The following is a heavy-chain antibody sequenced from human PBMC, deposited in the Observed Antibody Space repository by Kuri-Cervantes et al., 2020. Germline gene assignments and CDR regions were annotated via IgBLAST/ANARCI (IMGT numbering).Heavy chain of an antibody. Sequence: GESLKISCAASGFTFSSYAMHWVRQAPGKGLEYVSAISSNGGSTYYANSVKGRFTISRDNSKNTLYLQMNSLRAEDTAVYYCAKEPPRVPAPNEYYFDYWGQGTLVTVSS. J-gene: IGHJ4*02. V-gene: IGHV3-64*01. CDR1: GFTFSSYA. CDR3: AKEPPRVPAPNEYYFDY. D-gene: IGHD2-2*01. CDR2: ISSNGGST.